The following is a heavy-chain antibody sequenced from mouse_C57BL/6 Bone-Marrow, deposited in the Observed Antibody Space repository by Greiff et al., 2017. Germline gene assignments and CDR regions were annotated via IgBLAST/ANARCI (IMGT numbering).Heavy chain of an antibody. J-gene: IGHJ4*01. V-gene: IGHV1-39*01. CDR2: INPNYGTT. Sequence: EVQLQQSGPELVKPGASVKISCKASGYSFTDYNMNWVKQSNGKSLEWIGVINPNYGTTSYNQKFKGKATLTVDQSSSTAYMQLNSLTSEDSAVYYCARTVITTVVALSDYAMDYWGQGTSVTVSS. D-gene: IGHD1-1*01. CDR1: GYSFTDYN. CDR3: ARTVITTVVALSDYAMDY.